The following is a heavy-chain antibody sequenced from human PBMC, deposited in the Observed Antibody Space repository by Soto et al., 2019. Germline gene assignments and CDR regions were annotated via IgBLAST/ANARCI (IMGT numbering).Heavy chain of an antibody. D-gene: IGHD3-16*01. Sequence: QVQLVQSGAEVKKPGASVKVSCKASGYTFTSYDINWVRQATGQGLEWMGWMNPNSGNTGYAQKFQGRVTMTRNTSISTAYMELSSLRSEDTGVYYCVASDLGELYMDVWGKGTTVTVSS. CDR2: MNPNSGNT. CDR3: VASDLGELYMDV. CDR1: GYTFTSYD. J-gene: IGHJ6*03. V-gene: IGHV1-8*01.